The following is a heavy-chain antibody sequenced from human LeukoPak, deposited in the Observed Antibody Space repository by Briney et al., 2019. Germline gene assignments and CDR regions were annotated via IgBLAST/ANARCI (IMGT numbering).Heavy chain of an antibody. D-gene: IGHD2-21*02. V-gene: IGHV3-23*01. CDR2: ISGSGGST. Sequence: GGSLRLSCAASGFTFSSYAMSWVRQAPGKGLEWVSAISGSGGSTYYADSVKGRFTISRDNSKNTLYLQMNSLRAEDTAVYYCAKEETAYCGGDCYRSAFDIWGPGTMVTVSS. J-gene: IGHJ3*02. CDR3: AKEETAYCGGDCYRSAFDI. CDR1: GFTFSSYA.